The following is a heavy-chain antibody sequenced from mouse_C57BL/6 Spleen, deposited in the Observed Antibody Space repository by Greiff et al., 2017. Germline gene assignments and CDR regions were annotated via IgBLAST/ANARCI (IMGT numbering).Heavy chain of an antibody. D-gene: IGHD2-1*01. CDR1: GYTFTSSW. CDR2: IHPNSGST. V-gene: IGHV1-64*01. CDR3: ARWRGKGYFDV. Sequence: QVQLQQSGAELVKPGASVKLSCKASGYTFTSSWMHWVKQRPGQGLGGIGMIHPNSGSTNYNEKFKSKATLTVDKSSSTAYMQLSSLTSEDSAVYYCARWRGKGYFDVWGTGTTVTVSS. J-gene: IGHJ1*03.